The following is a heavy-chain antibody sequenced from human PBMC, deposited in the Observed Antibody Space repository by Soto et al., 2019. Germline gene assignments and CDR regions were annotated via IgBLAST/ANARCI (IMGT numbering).Heavy chain of an antibody. CDR3: ASVTFGGIVLAH. J-gene: IGHJ4*02. Sequence: TSETLSLTCTVSAASFSKYYWTWIRRPPGKGLEWIGYIYFNGNTKYNPSLEGRLTISIDTSEKEFSLKLTSVTAADAAVYYCASVTFGGIVLAHWGQGTLVTVSS. D-gene: IGHD3-16*01. CDR1: AASFSKYY. CDR2: IYFNGNT. V-gene: IGHV4-59*01.